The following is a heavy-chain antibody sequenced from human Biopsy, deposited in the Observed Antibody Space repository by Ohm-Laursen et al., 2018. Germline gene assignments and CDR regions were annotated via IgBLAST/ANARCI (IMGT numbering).Heavy chain of an antibody. V-gene: IGHV4-34*08. Sequence: GTLSLTCAVFGKTFSDYQWSWIRQPPGKGLEWTGQINQAETTNYNPSLKSRVTISADASKYEFSLRLTSVTAADTAVYFCGNEVYGRDYWGLGARVTVSS. CDR3: GNEVYGRDY. J-gene: IGHJ4*02. CDR2: INQAETT. CDR1: GKTFSDYQ. D-gene: IGHD4-17*01.